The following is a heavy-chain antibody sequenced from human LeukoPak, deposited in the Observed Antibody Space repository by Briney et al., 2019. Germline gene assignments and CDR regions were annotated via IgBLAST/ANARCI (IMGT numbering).Heavy chain of an antibody. CDR2: ISPSGST. Sequence: PSETLSLTCTVSGDSISTYYWSWIRQPAGKGLEWIGRISPSGSTTYNPSLKSRLTMSLDTSKKQFSLKLTSVTAADAAVYYCARFVVVAAHFDYWGQGTLVTVSS. J-gene: IGHJ4*02. D-gene: IGHD2-15*01. V-gene: IGHV4-4*07. CDR1: GDSISTYY. CDR3: ARFVVVAAHFDY.